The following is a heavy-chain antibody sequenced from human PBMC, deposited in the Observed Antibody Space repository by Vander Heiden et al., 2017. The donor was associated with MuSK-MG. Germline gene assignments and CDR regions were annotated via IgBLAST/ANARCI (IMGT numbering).Heavy chain of an antibody. V-gene: IGHV1-69*10. CDR3: ARSQGVIITSGAFDI. CDR2: IIPILGIA. Sequence: QVQLVQSGAEVQKPGSSVKVSCKASGSTFSSYAISWVRQTPGPGLQWMGGIIPILGIANYAQKFQGRVTITADKSTSTAYMELSSLRSEDTAVYYWARSQGVIITSGAFDIWGQGTMVTVAS. D-gene: IGHD3-10*01. J-gene: IGHJ3*02. CDR1: GSTFSSYA.